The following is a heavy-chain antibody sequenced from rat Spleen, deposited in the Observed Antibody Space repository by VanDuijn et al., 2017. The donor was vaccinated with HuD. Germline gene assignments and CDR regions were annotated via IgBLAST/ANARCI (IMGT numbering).Heavy chain of an antibody. D-gene: IGHD1-9*01. V-gene: IGHV5-7*01. Sequence: EVQLVESGGGLVQPGRSLKLSCAASGFTFSDCYMAWVRQAPKKGLEWVATITSGGSNTYYPDSVKGRFTISRDNAKSTLYLQMDSLRSEDTAIYYCARPTTGIPFNYWGQGVMVTVSS. CDR2: ITSGGSNT. J-gene: IGHJ2*01. CDR1: GFTFSDCY. CDR3: ARPTTGIPFNY.